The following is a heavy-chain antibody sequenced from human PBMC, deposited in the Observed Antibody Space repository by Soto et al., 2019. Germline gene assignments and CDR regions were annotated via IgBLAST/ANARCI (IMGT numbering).Heavy chain of an antibody. V-gene: IGHV1-46*01. J-gene: IGHJ4*02. D-gene: IGHD2-2*01. CDR3: ARGGEVPAAPGDY. CDR2: INPSGGGT. Sequence: QVQLVQSGAEVKKPGASVKVSCKASGYTLTSYYIHWVRQAPGQGLEWMGIINPSGGGTSYAQKFQDRVTMTRDTSTSTAYMELSSLRSEDTAVYYCARGGEVPAAPGDYWGQGPLVTVSS. CDR1: GYTLTSYY.